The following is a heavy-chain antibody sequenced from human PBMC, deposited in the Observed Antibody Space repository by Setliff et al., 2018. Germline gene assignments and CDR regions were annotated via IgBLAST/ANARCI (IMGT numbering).Heavy chain of an antibody. CDR2: IITNTGKT. Sequence: ASVKVSCKASGYTFTNYGFTWVRQAPGQGLEWMGMIITNTGKTSYPKKFQGRVTMTTDTYTGTGYMELRSLTPDDTAVYFCARDLGDSGSYSPGSDYWGQGTLVTVSS. J-gene: IGHJ4*02. D-gene: IGHD1-26*01. V-gene: IGHV1-18*01. CDR1: GYTFTNYG. CDR3: ARDLGDSGSYSPGSDY.